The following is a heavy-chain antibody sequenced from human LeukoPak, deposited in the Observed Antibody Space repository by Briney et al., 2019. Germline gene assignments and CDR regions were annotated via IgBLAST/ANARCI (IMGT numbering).Heavy chain of an antibody. V-gene: IGHV3-21*01. J-gene: IGHJ4*02. Sequence: GGSLRLSCAASGFTFSTYSMNWVRQAPGKGLEWVSSISGSSIYIYYADSVKGRFTISRDNAKDSLYLQMNSLRAEDTAVYYCARDPPYYDSSGYYYDYWGQGTLVTVSS. CDR2: ISGSSIYI. D-gene: IGHD3-22*01. CDR1: GFTFSTYS. CDR3: ARDPPYYDSSGYYYDY.